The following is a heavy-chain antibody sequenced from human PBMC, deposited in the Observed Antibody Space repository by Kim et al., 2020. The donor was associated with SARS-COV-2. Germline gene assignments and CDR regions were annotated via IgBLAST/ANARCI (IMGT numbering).Heavy chain of an antibody. V-gene: IGHV3-23*01. CDR2: IIGSGGIT. Sequence: GGSLRLSCAASGFTFSTYAMSWVRQAPRRGLEWVSSIIGSGGITYYADSVKGRFTISRDNSNNTLYLQMNSLRAEDTAIYFCAKADSSDIYYYFYMDVWG. J-gene: IGHJ6*03. D-gene: IGHD3-22*01. CDR1: GFTFSTYA. CDR3: AKADSSDIYYYFYMDV.